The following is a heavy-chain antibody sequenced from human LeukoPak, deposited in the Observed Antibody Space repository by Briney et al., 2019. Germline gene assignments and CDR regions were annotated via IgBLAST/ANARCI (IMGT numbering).Heavy chain of an antibody. CDR1: GFTFSSYA. J-gene: IGHJ5*02. Sequence: PGGSLRLSCAASGFTFSSYAMSWVRQAPGKGLEWVSAISGSGGSTYYADSVKGRFTISRDNSKNTLYLQMNSLRAEDTAVYYCAKTPPYGSGGSRNWFDPWGQGTLVTVSS. V-gene: IGHV3-23*01. CDR3: AKTPPYGSGGSRNWFDP. CDR2: ISGSGGST. D-gene: IGHD3-10*01.